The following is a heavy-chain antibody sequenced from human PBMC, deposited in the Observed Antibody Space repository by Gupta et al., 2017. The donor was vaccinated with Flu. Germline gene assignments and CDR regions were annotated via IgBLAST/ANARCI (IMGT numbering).Heavy chain of an antibody. J-gene: IGHJ4*02. V-gene: IGHV4-59*01. Sequence: QVQLQESGPGLVKPSETLSLTCSVSGGSISSYYWGWIRQPPGKGLECIAYIYHSGSTYYNPSLKSRVTISIDTSEKQFSLKVNSVTAADTAVYYCARAPSQYCTSTTCSPYYFDYWGQGTLVTVSS. CDR1: GGSISSYY. CDR2: IYHSGST. CDR3: ARAPSQYCTSTTCSPYYFDY. D-gene: IGHD2-2*01.